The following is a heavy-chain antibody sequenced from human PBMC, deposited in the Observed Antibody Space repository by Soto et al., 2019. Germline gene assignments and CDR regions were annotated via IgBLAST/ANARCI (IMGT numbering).Heavy chain of an antibody. D-gene: IGHD3-16*01. CDR1: GGSFSDYY. J-gene: IGHJ2*01. CDR3: ARDVPSRYFDL. Sequence: SEALSLTCAVYGGSFSDYYWSWIRQPPGKGLEWIGEINHSGSTNYNPSLKSRVTISVDTSKNQFSLKLNSVTAADTAVYYCARDVPSRYFDLWGRGTPVTVS. V-gene: IGHV4-34*01. CDR2: INHSGST.